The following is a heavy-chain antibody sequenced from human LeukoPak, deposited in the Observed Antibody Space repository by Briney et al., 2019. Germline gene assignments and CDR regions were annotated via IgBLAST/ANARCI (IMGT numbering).Heavy chain of an antibody. Sequence: PSETLSLTCAVYGGSFSGYYWSWIRQPPGKGLEWIGEINHSGSTNYNPSLKSRVTISVDTSKNQFSLKLSSVTAADTAVYYCARGGTNVDTAMVKNFDYWGQGTPVTVSS. D-gene: IGHD5-18*01. J-gene: IGHJ4*02. CDR2: INHSGST. CDR1: GGSFSGYY. V-gene: IGHV4-34*01. CDR3: ARGGTNVDTAMVKNFDY.